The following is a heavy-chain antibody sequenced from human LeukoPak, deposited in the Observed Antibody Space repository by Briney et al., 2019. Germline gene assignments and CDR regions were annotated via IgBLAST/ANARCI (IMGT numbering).Heavy chain of an antibody. D-gene: IGHD3-10*01. CDR2: MRQDGNEK. CDR3: ATDRRGSNDY. CDR1: GFRFNTYW. V-gene: IGHV3-7*01. Sequence: GGSLRLSCAASGFRFNTYWMTWVRQAPGKGLEWVANMRQDGNEKYYVDSVRGRFTISRDNAKNSLYLQMNSLRAEDTAVYYCATDRRGSNDYWGQGTLVTVSS. J-gene: IGHJ4*02.